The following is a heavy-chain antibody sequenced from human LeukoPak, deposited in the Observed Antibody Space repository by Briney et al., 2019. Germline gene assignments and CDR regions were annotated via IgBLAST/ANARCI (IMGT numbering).Heavy chain of an antibody. CDR2: IYYSGST. D-gene: IGHD1-26*01. Sequence: SETLSLTCTVSGGSISSYYWGWIRQPPGKGLEWIGSIYYSGSTYYNPSLKSRVTISVDTSKNQFSLKLSSVTAADTAVYYCARDSRGGGSYTLVLFDIWGQGTMVTVSS. CDR3: ARDSRGGGSYTLVLFDI. CDR1: GGSISSYY. J-gene: IGHJ3*02. V-gene: IGHV4-39*07.